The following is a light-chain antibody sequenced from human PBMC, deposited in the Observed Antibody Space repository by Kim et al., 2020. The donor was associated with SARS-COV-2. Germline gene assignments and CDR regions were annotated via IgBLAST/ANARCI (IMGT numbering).Light chain of an antibody. CDR3: QQHSKWPPAPS. V-gene: IGKV3-11*01. Sequence: PGEGATLSCRASHSIGIKLGWDQITRGQAPRLLIYDAAVRATGIPDKFSGSGSGTDFTLTFSSLDPEDFAIYVCQQHSKWPPAPSFGGGTKVDIK. CDR2: DAA. CDR1: HSIGIK. J-gene: IGKJ4*01.